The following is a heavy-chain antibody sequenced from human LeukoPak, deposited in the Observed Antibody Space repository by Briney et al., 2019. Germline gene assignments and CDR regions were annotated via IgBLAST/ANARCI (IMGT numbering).Heavy chain of an antibody. Sequence: SETLSLTCTVSGGSISSYYWSWIRQPPGKGLEWIGYIYYSGSTNYNPSLKSRVTISVDTSKNQFSLKLSSVTAADTAVYYCARAVGSYYYYYYMDVWGKGTTVTVSS. CDR2: IYYSGST. V-gene: IGHV4-59*01. CDR3: ARAVGSYYYYYYMDV. CDR1: GGSISSYY. D-gene: IGHD1-26*01. J-gene: IGHJ6*03.